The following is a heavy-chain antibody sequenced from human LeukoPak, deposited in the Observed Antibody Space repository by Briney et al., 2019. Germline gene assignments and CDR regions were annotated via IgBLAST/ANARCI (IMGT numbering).Heavy chain of an antibody. CDR2: IGISSGNT. V-gene: IGHV3-48*04. CDR1: GFTFNDYS. CDR3: ARDHNYAFDN. Sequence: GGSLRLSCSTSGFTFNDYSMNWVRQAPGKGLEWISYIGISSGNTKYADSVKGRFTISRDNAKNSLYLQMNSLRVEDTAVYYCARDHNYAFDNWGQGTLVTVSS. J-gene: IGHJ4*02. D-gene: IGHD1-1*01.